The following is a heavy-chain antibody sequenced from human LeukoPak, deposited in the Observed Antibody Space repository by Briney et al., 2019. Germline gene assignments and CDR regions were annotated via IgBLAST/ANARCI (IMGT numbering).Heavy chain of an antibody. CDR2: INHSGST. V-gene: IGHV4-34*01. D-gene: IGHD3-3*01. Sequence: SETLSLTCAVYGGSFSGYYWSWIRQPPGKGLEWIEEINHSGSTNYNPSLKSRVTISVDTSKNQFSLKLSSVTAADTAVYYCAREAHNYDFWSGYSLDPWGQGTLVTVSS. J-gene: IGHJ5*02. CDR3: AREAHNYDFWSGYSLDP. CDR1: GGSFSGYY.